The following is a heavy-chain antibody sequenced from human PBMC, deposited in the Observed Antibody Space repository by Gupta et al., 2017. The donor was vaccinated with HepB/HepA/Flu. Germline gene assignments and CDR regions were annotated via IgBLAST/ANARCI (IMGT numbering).Heavy chain of an antibody. V-gene: IGHV3-21*01. CDR3: ARGDNRFDP. Sequence: EVQLVESGGGLVKPGGSLRLSCAASGFPFSSYTMNWVRQAPGKGLEWVSSISTSSTYIYYADSVKGRLTISRDNAKNSLYLHMNSLRAEDTAVYYCARGDNRFDPWGLGTLVTISS. J-gene: IGHJ5*02. CDR1: GFPFSSYT. CDR2: ISTSSTYI.